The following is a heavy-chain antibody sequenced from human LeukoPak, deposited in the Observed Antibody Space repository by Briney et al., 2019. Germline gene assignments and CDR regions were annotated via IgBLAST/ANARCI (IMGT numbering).Heavy chain of an antibody. CDR1: GGTFSSYA. D-gene: IGHD6-19*01. Sequence: SVKVSCKASGGTFSSYAISWVRQAPGQGLEWMGRIIPILGIANYAQKFQGRVTTTADKSTSTAYMELSSLRSEDTAVYYCARDQGSGWANFDYWGQGTLVTVSS. CDR2: IIPILGIA. J-gene: IGHJ4*02. V-gene: IGHV1-69*04. CDR3: ARDQGSGWANFDY.